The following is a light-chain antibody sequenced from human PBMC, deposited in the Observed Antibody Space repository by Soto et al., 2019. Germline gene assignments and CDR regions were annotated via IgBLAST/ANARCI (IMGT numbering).Light chain of an antibody. CDR3: QQTYSTLFT. CDR1: QSISRY. J-gene: IGKJ3*01. V-gene: IGKV1-39*01. CDR2: AAS. Sequence: DIKMTQSPSALSASVGDRVTITCRASQSISRYLNWYQQKPGKAPEPLIYAASSLQSGVPSRFSGSGSGTDFTLTISNLQPEDFATYFCQQTYSTLFTFGPGTKVEIK.